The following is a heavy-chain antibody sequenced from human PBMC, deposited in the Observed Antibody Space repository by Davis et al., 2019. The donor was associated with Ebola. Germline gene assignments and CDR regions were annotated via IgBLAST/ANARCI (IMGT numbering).Heavy chain of an antibody. V-gene: IGHV3-23*01. CDR2: VSGSGGST. Sequence: GESLKISCAASGFTFSSYAMSWVRQAPGKGLEWVSVVSGSGGSTYYADSVKGRFTISRDNFKNTLYLQMNSLRADDTAVYYCAKQRGVGAIDYDYWGRGTVVTVSS. J-gene: IGHJ4*02. CDR1: GFTFSSYA. D-gene: IGHD1-26*01. CDR3: AKQRGVGAIDYDY.